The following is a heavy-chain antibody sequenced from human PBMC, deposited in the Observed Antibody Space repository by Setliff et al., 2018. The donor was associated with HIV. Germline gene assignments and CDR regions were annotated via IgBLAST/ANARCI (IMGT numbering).Heavy chain of an antibody. CDR1: GYTFSEYA. J-gene: IGHJ4*02. CDR2: IDTDNGYR. Sequence: GASVKVSCKASGYTFSEYAIHWVRQAPGQRLEWMGRIDTDNGYRRYSPKLQGRVTITRDTSASKVYMEVSRLKSEDAAVYFCGRNGCSGDSYFCDLDSWGQGTLVTVSS. CDR3: GRNGCSGDSYFCDLDS. V-gene: IGHV1-3*04. D-gene: IGHD2-21*02.